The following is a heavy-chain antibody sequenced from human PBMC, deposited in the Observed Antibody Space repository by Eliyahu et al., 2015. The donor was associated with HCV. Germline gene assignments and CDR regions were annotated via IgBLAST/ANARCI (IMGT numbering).Heavy chain of an antibody. CDR2: IRSKANSYAT. J-gene: IGHJ6*02. V-gene: IGHV3-73*01. D-gene: IGHD6-19*01. CDR3: TRLRDSSGPTDYYGMDV. Sequence: EVQLVESGGGLVQPGGSLXLSCAASGXXFSGSAXPWVRQASGKGXEWVGRIRSKANSYATAYAASVKGRFTISRDDSKNTAYLQMNSLKTEDTAVYYCTRLRDSSGPTDYYGMDVWGQGTTVTVSS. CDR1: GXXFSGSA.